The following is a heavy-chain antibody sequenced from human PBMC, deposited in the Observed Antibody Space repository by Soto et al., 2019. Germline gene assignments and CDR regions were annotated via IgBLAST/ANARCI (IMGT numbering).Heavy chain of an antibody. V-gene: IGHV4-59*01. CDR3: ARGSLELRDDWYFDL. CDR2: IYYSGST. CDR1: GGSISSYY. Sequence: QVQLQESGPGLVKHSETLSLTCTVSGGSISSYYWSWIRQPPGKGLEWIGYIYYSGSTNYNPSLKSRVTISVDTSKNQFSLKLSSVTAADTAVYYCARGSLELRDDWYFDLWGRGTLVTVSS. D-gene: IGHD1-7*01. J-gene: IGHJ2*01.